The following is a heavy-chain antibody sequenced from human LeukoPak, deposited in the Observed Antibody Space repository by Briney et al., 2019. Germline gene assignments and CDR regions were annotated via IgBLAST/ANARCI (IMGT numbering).Heavy chain of an antibody. CDR2: INPNSGGT. CDR1: GYTFTGYY. Sequence: ASVKVSCKASGYTFTGYYMHWVRQAPGQGLEWMGWINPNSGGTNYAQKFQGRVTMTRDTSISTAYMELSSLRSEDTAVYYCASSYCSSTSCSYYYGMDVWGQGTTVTVSS. V-gene: IGHV1-2*02. CDR3: ASSYCSSTSCSYYYGMDV. D-gene: IGHD2-2*01. J-gene: IGHJ6*02.